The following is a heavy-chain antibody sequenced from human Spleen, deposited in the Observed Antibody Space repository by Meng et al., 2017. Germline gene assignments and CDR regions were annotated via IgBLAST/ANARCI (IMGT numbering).Heavy chain of an antibody. CDR2: INPSGGST. V-gene: IGHV1-46*01. CDR1: GYTFTSYY. D-gene: IGHD2-15*01. J-gene: IGHJ6*02. CDR3: ASSVVVAGKYYYYYYGMDV. Sequence: ASVKVSCKASGYTFTSYYMHWVRQAPGQGLEWMGIINPSGGSTSYAQKFQGRVTMTRDTSTSTVYMELSSLRSDDTAVYYCASSVVVAGKYYYYYYGMDVWGQGTTVTVSS.